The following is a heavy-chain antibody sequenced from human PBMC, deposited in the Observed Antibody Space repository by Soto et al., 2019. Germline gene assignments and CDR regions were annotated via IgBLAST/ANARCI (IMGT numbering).Heavy chain of an antibody. Sequence: QVQLVESGGGVVQPGRSLRLSCAVSGFTFSSHARHWVRQAPGKGLEWVAVISHDGTKRNYADSVKGRFTISRDSSKNTMYLQMNSLRAEDTAVYYCARDLARSSDHFDYWGQGTLVTVSS. CDR1: GFTFSSHA. V-gene: IGHV3-30-3*01. D-gene: IGHD2-15*01. CDR2: ISHDGTKR. CDR3: ARDLARSSDHFDY. J-gene: IGHJ4*02.